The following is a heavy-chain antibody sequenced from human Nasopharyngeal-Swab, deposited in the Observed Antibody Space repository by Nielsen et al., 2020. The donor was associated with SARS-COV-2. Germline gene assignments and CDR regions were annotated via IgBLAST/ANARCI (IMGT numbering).Heavy chain of an antibody. CDR2: IYYSGSP. CDR1: GEPSSGYY. J-gene: IGHJ4*02. CDR3: ARRRCTSINCYFNFDY. D-gene: IGHD2-2*01. V-gene: IGHV4-34*01. Sequence: SETLSLTCAIYGEPSSGYYWTWIRQPPGKGLEWIGSIYYSGSPFSTPSLKSRVTISLDTSQKQFSLKLSSVTAADTSVYYCARRRCTSINCYFNFDYWGQGALVTVSS.